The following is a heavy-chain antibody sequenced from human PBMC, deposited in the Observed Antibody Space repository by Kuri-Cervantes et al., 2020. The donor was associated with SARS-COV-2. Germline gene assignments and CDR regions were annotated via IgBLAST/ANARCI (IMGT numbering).Heavy chain of an antibody. CDR1: GGSISSGGYY. J-gene: IGHJ5*02. Sequence: SETLSLTCTVSGGSISSGGYYWSWIRQHPGKGLEWIGYIYYSGSTYYNPSLKSRVTISVDTSKNQFSLKLSSVTAADTAVYYCARGGRRYSSSQNKHNWFDPWGQGTLVTVSS. CDR3: ARGGRRYSSSQNKHNWFDP. D-gene: IGHD6-6*01. CDR2: IYYSGST. V-gene: IGHV4-31*03.